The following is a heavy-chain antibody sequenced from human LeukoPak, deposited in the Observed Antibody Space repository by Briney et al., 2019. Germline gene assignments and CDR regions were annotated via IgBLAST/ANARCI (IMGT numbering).Heavy chain of an antibody. V-gene: IGHV3-23*01. CDR2: IRGSGVST. CDR3: AKWGGSQSIDF. J-gene: IGHJ4*02. Sequence: GGSLRLSCAASGFTFSSYGLSWVRQAPGKGLEWVSGIRGSGVSTYYADSVRGRFTISRDNSRHTLHLQMNSLRAEDTAVYYCAKWGGSQSIDFWGQGTLVTVSS. D-gene: IGHD1-26*01. CDR1: GFTFSSYG.